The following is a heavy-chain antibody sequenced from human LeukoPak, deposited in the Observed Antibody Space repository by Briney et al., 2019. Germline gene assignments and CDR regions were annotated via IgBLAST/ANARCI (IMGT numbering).Heavy chain of an antibody. CDR2: IKQDGSEK. J-gene: IGHJ6*02. CDR3: ARAGATIFGVVIHYYYYGMDV. D-gene: IGHD3-3*01. Sequence: GGSLRLSCAASGFSFSDYWMHWARQAPGKGLEWVANIKQDGSEKYYVDSVKGRFTISRDNAKNSLYLQMNSLRAEDTAVYYCARAGATIFGVVIHYYYYGMDVWGQGTTVTVSS. V-gene: IGHV3-7*03. CDR1: GFSFSDYW.